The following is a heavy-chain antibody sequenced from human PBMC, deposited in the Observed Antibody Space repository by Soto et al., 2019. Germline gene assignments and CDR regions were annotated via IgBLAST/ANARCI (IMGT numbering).Heavy chain of an antibody. J-gene: IGHJ4*01. CDR1: GYTFTSYA. D-gene: IGHD3-3*01. CDR3: VRAGSWSGPYYFDS. V-gene: IGHV1-3*01. CDR2: INAGNGNT. Sequence: ASVKVSCKASGYTFTSYAMHWVRQAPGQRLEWMGWINAGNGNTKYSQKFQGRVTITRDTSASTAYMELSSLRSEDTAVYYCVRAGSWSGPYYFDSWGQGTLVNVSS.